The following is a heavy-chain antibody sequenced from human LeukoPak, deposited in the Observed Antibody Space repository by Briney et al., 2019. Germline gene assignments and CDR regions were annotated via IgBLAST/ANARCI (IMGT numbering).Heavy chain of an antibody. J-gene: IGHJ6*03. CDR2: INTDESST. V-gene: IGHV3-74*01. D-gene: IGHD2-21*02. Sequence: GGSLRLSCAASGFTFSSYSMNWVRQAPGKGLVWVSRINTDESSTDYADSVRGRFTISRDNAKNTLYLQMNSLRAEDTAVYYCARAASSTRVTYMDVWGKGTTVTVSS. CDR1: GFTFSSYS. CDR3: ARAASSTRVTYMDV.